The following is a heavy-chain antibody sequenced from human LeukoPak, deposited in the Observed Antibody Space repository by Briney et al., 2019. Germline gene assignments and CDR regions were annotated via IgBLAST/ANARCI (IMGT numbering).Heavy chain of an antibody. D-gene: IGHD3-22*01. V-gene: IGHV1-69*06. J-gene: IGHJ3*02. Sequence: SSVKVSCKASGGSFSSYAISWVRQDPGQGLEWMGGIIPIFGTANYAQKFQGRVTITADKSKSTAYMELSSLRSEDTAVYYCARDSSGYTDAFDIWGQGTMVTVSS. CDR3: ARDSSGYTDAFDI. CDR1: GGSFSSYA. CDR2: IIPIFGTA.